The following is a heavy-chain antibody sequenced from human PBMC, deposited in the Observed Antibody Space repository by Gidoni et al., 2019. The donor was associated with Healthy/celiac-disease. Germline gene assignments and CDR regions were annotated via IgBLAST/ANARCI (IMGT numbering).Heavy chain of an antibody. J-gene: IGHJ4*02. Sequence: EVQLVESGGGLVQPGGSLRLSCAASGFTFSSYSMNWVRQAPGKGLEWVSYISSSSSTIYYADSVKGRFTISRDNAKNSLYLQMNSLRAEDTAVYYCARDMGYYTLDYWGQGTLVTVSS. CDR3: ARDMGYYTLDY. D-gene: IGHD2-2*02. V-gene: IGHV3-48*01. CDR2: ISSSSSTI. CDR1: GFTFSSYS.